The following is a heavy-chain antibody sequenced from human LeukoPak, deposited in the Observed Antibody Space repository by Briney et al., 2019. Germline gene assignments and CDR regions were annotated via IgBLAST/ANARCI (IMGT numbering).Heavy chain of an antibody. CDR1: GYSFTSYW. J-gene: IGHJ5*02. CDR3: ARQWLSNWNDVLFDP. CDR2: IYPGDSDT. Sequence: GESLKISCKGSGYSFTSYWIGWVRKMPGKGLEWMGIIYPGDSDTRYSPSFQGQVTISADKSISTAYLQWSSLKASDTAMYYCARQWLSNWNDVLFDPWGQGTLVTVSS. D-gene: IGHD1-1*01. V-gene: IGHV5-51*01.